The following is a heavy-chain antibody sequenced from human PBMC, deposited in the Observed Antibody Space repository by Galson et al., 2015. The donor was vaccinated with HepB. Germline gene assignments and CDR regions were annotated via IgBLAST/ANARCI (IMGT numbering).Heavy chain of an antibody. CDR1: GYTFTSYA. CDR2: INAGNGNT. D-gene: IGHD6-13*01. V-gene: IGHV1-3*01. J-gene: IGHJ4*02. Sequence: SVKVSCKASGYTFTSYAMHWVRQAPGQRLEWMGWINAGNGNTKYSQKFQGRVTITRDTSASTAYMELSSLRSEDTAVYYCARVGRGGKIAAADLFDYWGQGTLVTGSS. CDR3: ARVGRGGKIAAADLFDY.